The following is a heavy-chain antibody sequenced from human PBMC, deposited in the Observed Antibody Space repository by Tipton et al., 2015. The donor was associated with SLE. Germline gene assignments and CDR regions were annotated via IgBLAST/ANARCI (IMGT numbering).Heavy chain of an antibody. V-gene: IGHV4-34*01. D-gene: IGHD5-18*01. CDR1: GGSFSGYY. CDR2: INHSGST. CDR3: ARAPGQLWPWDY. J-gene: IGHJ4*02. Sequence: LRLSCAVYGGSFSGYYWSWIRQPPGKGLEWIGEINHSGSTNYNPSLKSRVTISVDTSKNQFSLKVSSVTAADTAVYYCARAPGQLWPWDYWGQGTLVNVSS.